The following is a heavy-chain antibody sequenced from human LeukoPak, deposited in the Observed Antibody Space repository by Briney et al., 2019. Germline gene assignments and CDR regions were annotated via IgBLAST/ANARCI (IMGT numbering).Heavy chain of an antibody. CDR1: GFTFSSYS. CDR2: ISSSSSYI. V-gene: IGHV3-21*01. Sequence: GGSLRLSYAASGFTFSSYSMNWVRQAPGKGLEWVSSISSSSSYIYYADSVKGRFTISRDNAKNSLYLQMNSLRAEDTAVYYCARLGSSSLTYWGQGTLVTVSS. J-gene: IGHJ4*02. CDR3: ARLGSSSLTY. D-gene: IGHD6-13*01.